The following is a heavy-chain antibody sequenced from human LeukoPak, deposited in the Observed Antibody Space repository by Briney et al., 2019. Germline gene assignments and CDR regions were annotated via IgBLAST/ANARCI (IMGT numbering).Heavy chain of an antibody. CDR3: AKDLGKYFDWLEVGPFDY. J-gene: IGHJ4*02. CDR2: SGGTT. Sequence: SGGTTYYADSVKGRFTISRDNSKNTLYLQMNSLRAEDTAVYYCAKDLGKYFDWLEVGPFDYWGQGTLVTVSS. D-gene: IGHD3-9*01. V-gene: IGHV3-23*01.